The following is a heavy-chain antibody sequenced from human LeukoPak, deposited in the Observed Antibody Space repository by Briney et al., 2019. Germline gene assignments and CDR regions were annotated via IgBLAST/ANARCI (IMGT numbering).Heavy chain of an antibody. V-gene: IGHV1-24*01. CDR1: GYTLTELS. J-gene: IGHJ5*02. CDR2: FDPEDGET. CDR3: ARGDVVVVPAAMLWANWFDP. D-gene: IGHD2-2*01. Sequence: ASVKVSCKVSGYTLTELSMHWVRQAPGKGLEWMGGFDPEDGETIYAQKFQGRVTITRNTSISTAYMELSSLRSEDTAVYYCARGDVVVVPAAMLWANWFDPWGQGTLVTVSS.